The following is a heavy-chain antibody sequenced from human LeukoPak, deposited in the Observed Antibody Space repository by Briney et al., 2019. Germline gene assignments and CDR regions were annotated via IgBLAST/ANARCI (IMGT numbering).Heavy chain of an antibody. Sequence: GGSLRLSCAASGFTFSSYALYWVRQAPGKGLEWVSGMTGSGGSTYYADSVKGRFTIPRDNSKNTLYLQMNSLRAEDTAVYYCAKVIRGGDYVLPSYYYGMDVWGKGTTVTVSS. D-gene: IGHD4-17*01. CDR2: MTGSGGST. CDR1: GFTFSSYA. J-gene: IGHJ6*04. CDR3: AKVIRGGDYVLPSYYYGMDV. V-gene: IGHV3-23*01.